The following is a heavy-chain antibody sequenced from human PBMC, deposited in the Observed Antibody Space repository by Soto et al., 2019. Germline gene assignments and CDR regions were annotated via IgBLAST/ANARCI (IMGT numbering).Heavy chain of an antibody. D-gene: IGHD5-18*01. CDR1: GGSISSNTYY. V-gene: IGHV4-39*01. CDR3: SRGGYTYGRDY. Sequence: QLQLQESGPGLVKPSETLSLTCTVSGGSISSNTYYWGWIRQPPGKGLEWIGCIYYSGTTYYHPSLKSRVTKSVDTSKNQFSLKLSSVTAADTAVYYCSRGGYTYGRDYWGQGTLVTVSS. J-gene: IGHJ4*02. CDR2: IYYSGTT.